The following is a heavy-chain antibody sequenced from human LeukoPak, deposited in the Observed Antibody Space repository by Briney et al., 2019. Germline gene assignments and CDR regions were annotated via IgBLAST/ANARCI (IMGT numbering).Heavy chain of an antibody. J-gene: IGHJ6*03. D-gene: IGHD5-12*01. CDR1: GGSISSYY. CDR3: ARVGINGYDSYYYYYYMDG. V-gene: IGHV4-34*01. CDR2: INHSGST. Sequence: SETLSLTCTVSGGSISSYYWSWIRQPPGKGLEWIGEINHSGSTNYNPSLKSRVTISVDTSKNQFSLKLSSVTAADTAVYYCARVGINGYDSYYYYYYMDGWGKGTTVTVSS.